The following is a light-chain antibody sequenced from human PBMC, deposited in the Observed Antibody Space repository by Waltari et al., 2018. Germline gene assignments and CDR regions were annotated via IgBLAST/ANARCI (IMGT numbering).Light chain of an antibody. CDR2: ANR. J-gene: IGLJ3*02. V-gene: IGLV1-40*01. CDR3: QSYDSRLNGVV. CDR1: SSNIGARYD. Sequence: QSVLTQPPSVSGAPGQRVTISCTGSSSNIGARYDVHWYPQYPGTTPKLLLYANRNRPAGVPDRFSGSKSPTSASLAITGLQDDDEADYYCQSYDSRLNGVVFGGGTKLTVL.